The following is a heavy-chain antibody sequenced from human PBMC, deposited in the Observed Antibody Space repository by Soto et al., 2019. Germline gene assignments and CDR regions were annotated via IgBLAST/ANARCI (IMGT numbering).Heavy chain of an antibody. CDR3: AREDDGRLGIDY. Sequence: QVQVVESGGGVVQPGRSLRLSCAASGFTFSRNGMHWVRQAPGKGLEWVARISYDGNNKYYAESVKGRFTISRDNSQKTSYLQINSLRTEDTAVYYCAREDDGRLGIDYWGQRTLVTVSS. V-gene: IGHV3-30*03. J-gene: IGHJ4*02. D-gene: IGHD2-8*01. CDR2: ISYDGNNK. CDR1: GFTFSRNG.